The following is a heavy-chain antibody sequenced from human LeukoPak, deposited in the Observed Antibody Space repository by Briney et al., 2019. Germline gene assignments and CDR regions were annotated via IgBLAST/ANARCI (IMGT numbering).Heavy chain of an antibody. D-gene: IGHD2-2*01. V-gene: IGHV1-2*06. CDR3: AGVTADAMNSPIDY. J-gene: IGHJ4*02. CDR1: GYTFTGYY. CDR2: INPNSGGT. Sequence: ASVKVSCKASGYTFTGYYMHWVRQAPGQGLEWMGRINPNSGGTNYAQKFQGRVTMTRDTSISTAYMELSRLRSDDTAVYYCAGVTADAMNSPIDYWGQGTLVTVSS.